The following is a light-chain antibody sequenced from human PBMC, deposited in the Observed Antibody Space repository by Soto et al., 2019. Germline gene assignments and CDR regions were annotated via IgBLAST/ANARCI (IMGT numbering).Light chain of an antibody. CDR2: GAS. J-gene: IGKJ4*01. CDR3: QPYNKWPLT. Sequence: EIVMTQSPATLSVSPGERATLSCRASQSASRNLAWYQQKPGQAPRLLIYGASTSATGIPATFSGSGSGIEFTLTISSLQSEDFAVYYCQPYNKWPLTFGGGTKVETK. V-gene: IGKV3-15*01. CDR1: QSASRN.